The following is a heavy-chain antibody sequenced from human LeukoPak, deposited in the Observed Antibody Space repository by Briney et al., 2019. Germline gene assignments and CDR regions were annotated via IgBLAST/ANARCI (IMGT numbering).Heavy chain of an antibody. CDR3: ARVVFNYYDSSGNWFDP. D-gene: IGHD3-22*01. J-gene: IGHJ5*02. CDR2: IYYSGST. V-gene: IGHV4-39*07. Sequence: SETLSLTCTVSGGSISSSSYYWGWIRQPPGKGLEWIGSIYYSGSTYYNPSLKSRVTISVDTPKNQFSLKLSSVTAADTAVYYCARVVFNYYDSSGNWFDPWGQGTLVTVSS. CDR1: GGSISSSSYY.